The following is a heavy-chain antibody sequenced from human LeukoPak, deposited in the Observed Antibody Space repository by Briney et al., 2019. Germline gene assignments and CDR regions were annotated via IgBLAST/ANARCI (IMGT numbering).Heavy chain of an antibody. D-gene: IGHD3-10*02. CDR2: IYYSGST. V-gene: IGHV4-59*01. CDR1: GGSISSYY. Sequence: PSETLSLTCTVSGGSISSYYWSWIRQPPGKGLEWIGYIYYSGSTNYNPSLKSRVTISVDTSKNQFSLKLSSVTAADTAVYYCARLFGATTYIDYWGQGTLVTVSS. J-gene: IGHJ4*02. CDR3: ARLFGATTYIDY.